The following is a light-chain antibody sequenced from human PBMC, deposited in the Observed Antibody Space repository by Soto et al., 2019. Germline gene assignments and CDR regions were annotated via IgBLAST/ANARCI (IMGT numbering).Light chain of an antibody. CDR3: QQYGSSPIT. J-gene: IGKJ5*01. CDR1: QSVSSTY. CDR2: GAS. V-gene: IGKV3-20*01. Sequence: EIVLTQSPGTLSLSAGERASLSCRASQSVSSTYLAWYQQKPGQAPRLLIYGASNRATGIPDRFSGSGSGTAFTLTISRLEPEDSAEYYCQQYGSSPITFGQGTRLEIK.